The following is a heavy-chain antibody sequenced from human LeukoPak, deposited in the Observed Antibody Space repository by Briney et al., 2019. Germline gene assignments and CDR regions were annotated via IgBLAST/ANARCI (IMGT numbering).Heavy chain of an antibody. Sequence: GESLKISCKGSGYRFTNHWIGWVRQMPGKGLEWMAIIYAGDSDTRYSPSFQGRVTISVDKSISTAYLQWSSLKASDTAIYYCVTAAHFDYWGQGTLVTVSS. V-gene: IGHV5-51*01. CDR2: IYAGDSDT. D-gene: IGHD6-13*01. CDR1: GYRFTNHW. J-gene: IGHJ4*02. CDR3: VTAAHFDY.